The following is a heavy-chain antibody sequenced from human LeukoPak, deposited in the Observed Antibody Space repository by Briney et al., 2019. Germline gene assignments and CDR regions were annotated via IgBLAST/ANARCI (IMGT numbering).Heavy chain of an antibody. Sequence: GGSLRLSCAASGFTVRSNPMSWVRQAPGKGLEWVSLTYSGGNTYYANSVKGRFTISRDNSENTLYLQMNSLRADDTAVYYCARVGDGYNENFWGQGTLVTVSS. D-gene: IGHD5-24*01. J-gene: IGHJ4*02. CDR3: ARVGDGYNENF. CDR1: GFTVRSNP. V-gene: IGHV3-66*01. CDR2: TYSGGNT.